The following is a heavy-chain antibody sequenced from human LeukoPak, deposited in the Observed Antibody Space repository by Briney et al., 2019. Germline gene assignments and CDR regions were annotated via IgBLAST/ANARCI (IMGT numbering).Heavy chain of an antibody. CDR3: ARAPGYRGFLDY. D-gene: IGHD5-12*01. Sequence: GGSLRLSCAASGFTFSSYSMNWVRQAPGKGLEWVSFISSSSSYIYYADSVKGRFTISRDNAKNSLYLQMNSLRAEDTAVYYCARAPGYRGFLDYWGQGTLVTVSS. CDR1: GFTFSSYS. J-gene: IGHJ4*02. V-gene: IGHV3-21*01. CDR2: ISSSSSYI.